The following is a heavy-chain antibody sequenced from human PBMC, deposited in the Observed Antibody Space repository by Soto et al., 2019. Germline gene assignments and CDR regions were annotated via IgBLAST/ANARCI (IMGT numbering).Heavy chain of an antibody. CDR3: AREISWAGGAFDI. Sequence: PGGSLRLSCAASGFTFSSYWMHWVRQAPGKGLVWVSRINSDGSSTSYADSVKGRFTISRDNAKNTLYLQMNSLRAEDTAVYYCAREISWAGGAFDIWGQGAMVTVSS. V-gene: IGHV3-74*01. J-gene: IGHJ3*02. CDR1: GFTFSSYW. CDR2: INSDGSST. D-gene: IGHD3-16*01.